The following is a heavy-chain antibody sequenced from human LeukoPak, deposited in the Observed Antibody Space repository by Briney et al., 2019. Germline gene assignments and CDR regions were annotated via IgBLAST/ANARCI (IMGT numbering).Heavy chain of an antibody. V-gene: IGHV4-59*08. CDR3: ARLDCFVEGCYNH. D-gene: IGHD2-15*01. J-gene: IGHJ4*02. CDR2: VSSDETT. Sequence: PSETLSLTCSVSGDSVTSSYWNWIRQPPGKGLEWIGYVSSDETTNYTPSLRSRLIMSVDTAKNDISLILTSVTASDTAIYYCARLDCFVEGCYNHWGRGTLVTVSS. CDR1: GDSVTSSY.